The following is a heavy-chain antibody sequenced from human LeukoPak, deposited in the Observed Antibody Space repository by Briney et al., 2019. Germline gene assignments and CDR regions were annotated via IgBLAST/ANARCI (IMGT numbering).Heavy chain of an antibody. CDR1: GFTFSSYG. V-gene: IGHV3-30*18. J-gene: IGHJ4*02. Sequence: GRSLRLSCAAPGFTFSSYGMHWVRQAPGKGLEWVAVISYDGSNKYYADSVKGRFTISRDNSKNTLYLQMNSLRAEDTAVYYCAKDSTPPNLSSSWYDPHHFDYWGQGTLVTVSS. D-gene: IGHD6-13*01. CDR2: ISYDGSNK. CDR3: AKDSTPPNLSSSWYDPHHFDY.